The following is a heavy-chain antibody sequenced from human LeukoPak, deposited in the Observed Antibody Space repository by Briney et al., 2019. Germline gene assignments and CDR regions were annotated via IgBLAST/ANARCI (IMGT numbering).Heavy chain of an antibody. J-gene: IGHJ4*02. CDR3: ARYSNLISGAGWVDY. CDR2: IDPGDSDT. Sequence: GESLKISCKGSGYSFTSYWIGWVRQMPGKGLEWMGIIDPGDSDTKYSPPFQGQVTFSADRSISTAYLQWSSLRASDTAMYYCARYSNLISGAGWVDYWGQGTLVTVSS. D-gene: IGHD6-13*01. CDR1: GYSFTSYW. V-gene: IGHV5-51*01.